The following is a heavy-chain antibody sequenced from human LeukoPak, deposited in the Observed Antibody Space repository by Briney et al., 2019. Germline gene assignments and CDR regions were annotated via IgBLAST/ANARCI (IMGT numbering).Heavy chain of an antibody. CDR1: GFTFSSHW. Sequence: GGSLRLSCAASGFTFSSHWMSWVRQAPGKGLEWVASIKQDGTEKYYGDSVKGRFTISRDNAKNSLYPQMNSLRADDTAVYYCARDAFRSSSWYFDLWGRGTLVTVSS. J-gene: IGHJ2*01. D-gene: IGHD6-13*01. CDR3: ARDAFRSSSWYFDL. CDR2: IKQDGTEK. V-gene: IGHV3-7*01.